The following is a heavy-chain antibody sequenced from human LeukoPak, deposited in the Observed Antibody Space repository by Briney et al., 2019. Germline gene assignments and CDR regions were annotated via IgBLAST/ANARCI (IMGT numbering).Heavy chain of an antibody. Sequence: PGGSLRLSCAASGFTFNDYGMSWVRPGPGKGLEWVSGINWNGGYTAYADSVKGRFTISRDNAKNSLYLQMNSLTAGDTALYYCARNYYDSSVASDYWGQGTLVTVSS. CDR1: GFTFNDYG. J-gene: IGHJ4*02. CDR3: ARNYYDSSVASDY. V-gene: IGHV3-20*04. D-gene: IGHD3-22*01. CDR2: INWNGGYT.